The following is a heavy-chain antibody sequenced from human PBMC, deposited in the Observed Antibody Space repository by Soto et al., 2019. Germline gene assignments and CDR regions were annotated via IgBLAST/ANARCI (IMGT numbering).Heavy chain of an antibody. J-gene: IGHJ1*01. Sequence: EVQLVESGGGLVQPGGSLRLSCAASGFTFSSYWMHWVRQAPGKGLVWVSSISTDASSTSYADHVKGRFTISRDNAKNTLYLQMNSVRDEDTAVYYCARLPNKSPQNWGQGTLVIVSP. CDR2: ISTDASST. CDR3: ARLPNKSPQN. V-gene: IGHV3-74*01. CDR1: GFTFSSYW.